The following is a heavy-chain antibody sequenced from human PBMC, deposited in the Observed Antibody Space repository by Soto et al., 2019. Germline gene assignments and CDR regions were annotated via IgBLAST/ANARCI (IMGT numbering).Heavy chain of an antibody. Sequence: SETLSLTCAVYGGSFSGYYWSWIRQPPGKGLEWIGEINHSGSTNYNPSLKSRVTISVDTSKNQFSLKLSSVTAADTAVYYCARESIAVAGSDYWGQGTLVTVSS. CDR1: GGSFSGYY. V-gene: IGHV4-34*01. CDR3: ARESIAVAGSDY. D-gene: IGHD6-19*01. J-gene: IGHJ4*02. CDR2: INHSGST.